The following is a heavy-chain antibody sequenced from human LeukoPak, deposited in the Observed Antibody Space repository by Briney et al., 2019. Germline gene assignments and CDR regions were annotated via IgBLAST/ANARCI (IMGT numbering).Heavy chain of an antibody. J-gene: IGHJ4*02. CDR2: ISSSTYI. Sequence: GGSLRLSCAASGFTFSTYSMNWVRQAPGRGLEWVSSISSSTYIYYPDSVKGRFTISRDNAKNSLFLQMNSLRAEDTAVYYCAKEGRSSTPGYWGQGTLVTVSS. D-gene: IGHD6-6*01. V-gene: IGHV3-21*01. CDR3: AKEGRSSTPGY. CDR1: GFTFSTYS.